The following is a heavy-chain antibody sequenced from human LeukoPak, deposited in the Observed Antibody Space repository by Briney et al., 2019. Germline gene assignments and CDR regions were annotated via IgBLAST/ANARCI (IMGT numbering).Heavy chain of an antibody. CDR2: INPDSGGT. CDR1: GYTFTGYF. Sequence: AASVKVSCKASGYTFTGYFMHWVRQAPGQGLEWMGWINPDSGGTNYAQKFQGRVTMTRDTSTTTVYMDLIRVTSDDTAVYYCGMGALDYWGQGTLVTVSS. D-gene: IGHD1-26*01. CDR3: GMGALDY. J-gene: IGHJ4*02. V-gene: IGHV1-2*02.